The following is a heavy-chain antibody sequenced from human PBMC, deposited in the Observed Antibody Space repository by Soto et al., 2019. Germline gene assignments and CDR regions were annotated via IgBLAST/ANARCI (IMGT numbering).Heavy chain of an antibody. CDR3: ASGKWSLDY. CDR2: ISNSDYTT. Sequence: QVHLVASGGGLAKPGGSLRLSCVASGITLSDNYMTWIRQAPGKGLEWLSYISNSDYTTYYADSVKGRFTISRDNAKNSLYLQLNGLRVEDTAGYYCASGKWSLDYWGQGILVTVSS. D-gene: IGHD2-8*01. CDR1: GITLSDNY. V-gene: IGHV3-11*01. J-gene: IGHJ4*02.